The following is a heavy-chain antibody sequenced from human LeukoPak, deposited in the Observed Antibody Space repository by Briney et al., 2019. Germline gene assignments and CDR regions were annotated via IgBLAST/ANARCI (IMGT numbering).Heavy chain of an antibody. CDR2: INPSGGGT. CDR3: ARDPSWSYSGSSNGFDI. J-gene: IGHJ3*02. V-gene: IGHV1-46*01. Sequence: GASVKVSCKASGYTFTSNYIHWVRQAPGQGLEWMAIINPSGGGTSYAQSFQGRVTMTRDTSTSTVYMELSSLRPEDTAMYYCARDPSWSYSGSSNGFDIWGQGTMVTVSS. D-gene: IGHD6-6*01. CDR1: GYTFTSNY.